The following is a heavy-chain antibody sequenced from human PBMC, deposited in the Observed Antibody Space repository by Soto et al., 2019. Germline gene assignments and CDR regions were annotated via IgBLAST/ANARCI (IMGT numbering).Heavy chain of an antibody. Sequence: EVQLVESGGGLVQPGGSLRLSCAASGFTFSSYSMNWVRQAPGKVLEWVSYISSSSSTIYYADSVKGRFTISRDNAKNPLYLQMNSLRDEATAVYYCARGVGGATSLGDYWGQGTLVTVSS. CDR3: ARGVGGATSLGDY. D-gene: IGHD1-26*01. CDR1: GFTFSSYS. J-gene: IGHJ4*02. CDR2: ISSSSSTI. V-gene: IGHV3-48*02.